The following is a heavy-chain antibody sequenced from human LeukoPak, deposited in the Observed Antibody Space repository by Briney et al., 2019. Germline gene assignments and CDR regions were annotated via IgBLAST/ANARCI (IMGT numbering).Heavy chain of an antibody. CDR2: ISSSSSTI. D-gene: IGHD3-16*02. CDR1: GYTFSSYS. Sequence: GGSLRLSCAASGYTFSSYSMNWVRQAPGKGLEWVSYISSSSSTIYYADSVEGRFTISRDNAQNSLYLQMNSLRAEDTAVYYCARDYRWGLDYWGQGTLVTVSS. V-gene: IGHV3-48*04. J-gene: IGHJ4*02. CDR3: ARDYRWGLDY.